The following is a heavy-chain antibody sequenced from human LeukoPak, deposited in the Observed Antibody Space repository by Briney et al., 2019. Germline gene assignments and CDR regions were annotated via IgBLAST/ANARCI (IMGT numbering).Heavy chain of an antibody. CDR1: GFTFSSYA. Sequence: GGSLRLSCAASGFTFSSYAMSWVRQAPGKRLEWVSAISGSGGSTYYADSVKGRFTISRDNSKNTLYLQMNSLRAEDTAVYYCAKDVGVVVAATSPFDYWGQGTLVTVSS. V-gene: IGHV3-23*01. D-gene: IGHD2-15*01. CDR3: AKDVGVVVAATSPFDY. J-gene: IGHJ4*02. CDR2: ISGSGGST.